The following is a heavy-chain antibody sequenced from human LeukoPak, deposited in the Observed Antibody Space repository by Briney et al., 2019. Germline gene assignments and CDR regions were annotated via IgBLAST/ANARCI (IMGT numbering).Heavy chain of an antibody. CDR3: SRARNSSTWYMGGGFDY. D-gene: IGHD6-13*01. CDR2: ISYRGNNA. J-gene: IGHJ4*02. Sequence: PGWSLRPSCLASGFTFINYAMYWVRQAPGKGLDRVAVISYRGNNAYHADSMEGRFHVSRDNSKNTLYLQMHSLRAEDTAMYYCSRARNSSTWYMGGGFDYWGQGTLVSVSS. CDR1: GFTFINYA. V-gene: IGHV3-30-3*01.